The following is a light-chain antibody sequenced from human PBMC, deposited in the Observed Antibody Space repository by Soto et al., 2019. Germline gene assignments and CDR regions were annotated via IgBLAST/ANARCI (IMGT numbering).Light chain of an antibody. V-gene: IGKV3-15*01. CDR3: QQYNNWPWT. CDR1: QSVSSR. J-gene: IGKJ1*01. Sequence: EVVLTQSPATLSLSPWERATLSCRAIQSVSSRLAWYQRKPGQAPRLLIYDASTRATGIPARFSGSGSGADFTLTISSLQSEDFAIYYCQQYNNWPWTLGQGTKVDIK. CDR2: DAS.